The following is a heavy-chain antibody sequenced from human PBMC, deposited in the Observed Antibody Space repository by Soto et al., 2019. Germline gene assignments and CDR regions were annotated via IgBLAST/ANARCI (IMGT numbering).Heavy chain of an antibody. D-gene: IGHD3-10*01. J-gene: IGHJ4*02. V-gene: IGHV4-31*01. CDR2: ISYGGST. CDR1: GGAINSGGYC. CDR3: ARGILV. Sequence: QVQLQESGPGLVKPSQTLSLTCTVSGGAINSGGYCWSWIRQHPGKGLDWIGCISYGGSTSYNPSLQSPVTVSVDTSKIQFSLKLTSVTAADTAVYYCARGILVWGQGALITVSS.